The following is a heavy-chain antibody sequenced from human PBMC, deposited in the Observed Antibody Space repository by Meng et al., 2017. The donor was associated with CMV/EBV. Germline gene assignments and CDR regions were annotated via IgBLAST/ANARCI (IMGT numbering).Heavy chain of an antibody. J-gene: IGHJ5*02. CDR1: GYSFTSYW. D-gene: IGHD1-7*01. V-gene: IGHV5-51*01. Sequence: GGSLRLSCKGSGYSFTSYWIGWVRQMPGKGLEWMGIIYPGDSDTRYSPSFQGQVTISADKSISTAYLQWSSLKASDTAMYYCAARRTGTSSGWFDPWGQGTLVTVSS. CDR3: AARRTGTSSGWFDP. CDR2: IYPGDSDT.